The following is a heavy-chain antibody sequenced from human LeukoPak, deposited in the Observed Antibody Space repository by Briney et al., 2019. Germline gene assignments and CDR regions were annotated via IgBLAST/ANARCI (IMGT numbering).Heavy chain of an antibody. CDR3: ARGIGGVSWFDP. D-gene: IGHD3-10*01. CDR2: IYYSGST. CDR1: GGSISSYY. Sequence: SETLSLTCTVSGGSISSYYWSWIRQPPGKGLEWIGYIYYSGSTNYNPSLKSRVTISVDTSKNQFSLKLSSVTAADTAVYYCARGIGGVSWFDPWGQGTLVTVSS. J-gene: IGHJ5*02. V-gene: IGHV4-59*01.